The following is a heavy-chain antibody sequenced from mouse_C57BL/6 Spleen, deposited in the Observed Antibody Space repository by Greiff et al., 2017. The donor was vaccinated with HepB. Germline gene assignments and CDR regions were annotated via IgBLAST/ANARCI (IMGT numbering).Heavy chain of an antibody. J-gene: IGHJ1*03. CDR1: GFTFSDYG. Sequence: EVQLQESGGGLVKPGGSLKLSCAASGFTFSDYGMHWVRQAPEKGLEWVAYISSGSSTIYYADTVKGRFTISRDNAKNTLFLQMTSLRSEDTAMYYCARDYYGSSPRWYFDVWGTGTTVTVSS. D-gene: IGHD1-1*01. V-gene: IGHV5-17*01. CDR3: ARDYYGSSPRWYFDV. CDR2: ISSGSSTI.